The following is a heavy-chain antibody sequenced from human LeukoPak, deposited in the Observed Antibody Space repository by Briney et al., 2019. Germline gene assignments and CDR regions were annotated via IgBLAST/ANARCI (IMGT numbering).Heavy chain of an antibody. D-gene: IGHD3-10*01. V-gene: IGHV3-21*01. CDR3: ARDGGGSGRNYYYGLDV. J-gene: IGHJ6*02. CDR2: ISRGSYI. CDR1: GFIFSNYR. Sequence: PGGSLRLSCAASGFIFSNYRMNWVRRDPGKGLEWVSSISRGSYIYYADSVKGRFTISGDNAKNSLYLQMNSLRAEDTAVYYCARDGGGSGRNYYYGLDVWGQGTTATVSS.